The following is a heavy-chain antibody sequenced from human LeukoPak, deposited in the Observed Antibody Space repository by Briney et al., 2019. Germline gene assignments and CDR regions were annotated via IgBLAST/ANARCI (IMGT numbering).Heavy chain of an antibody. V-gene: IGHV3-21*05. Sequence: GGSLRLSCVASGFTFSSYSLNWVRQRPGKGLEWISYISGGSNIIKYTDSVKGRFTISRDNAKNSLYLQMNSLRAEDTAVYYCARSAAGTYYWGQGTLVTVSS. J-gene: IGHJ4*02. CDR3: ARSAAGTYY. D-gene: IGHD1-1*01. CDR2: ISGGSNII. CDR1: GFTFSSYS.